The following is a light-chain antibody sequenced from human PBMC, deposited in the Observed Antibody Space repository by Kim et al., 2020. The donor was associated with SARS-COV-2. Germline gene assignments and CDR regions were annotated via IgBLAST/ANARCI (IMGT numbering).Light chain of an antibody. CDR2: DVT. Sequence: QSALTQPASVSGSPGQSITISCTGTSSDVGAFNYVSWYQQHPGNAPKLIIYDVTTRPSGISNRFSGSKSGNTASLTISGLQAEDEADYSCSSYTSISTYVFGTGTKVTVL. V-gene: IGLV2-14*03. CDR1: SSDVGAFNY. J-gene: IGLJ1*01. CDR3: SSYTSISTYV.